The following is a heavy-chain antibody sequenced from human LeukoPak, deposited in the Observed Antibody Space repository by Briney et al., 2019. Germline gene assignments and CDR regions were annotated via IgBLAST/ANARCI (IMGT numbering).Heavy chain of an antibody. CDR2: IIPIFGTA. CDR1: GGTFSSYA. CDR3: ASGYSGYVGGGYYYGMDV. V-gene: IGHV1-69*01. D-gene: IGHD5-12*01. Sequence: GSSVKVSCKASGGTFSSYAISWVRQAPGQGLEWMGGIIPIFGTANYAQRFQGRVTITADESASTAYMELSSLRSEDTAVYYCASGYSGYVGGGYYYGMDVWGKGTTVTVSS. J-gene: IGHJ6*04.